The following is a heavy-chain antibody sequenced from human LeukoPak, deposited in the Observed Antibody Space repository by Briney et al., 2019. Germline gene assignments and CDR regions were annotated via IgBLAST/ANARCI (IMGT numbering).Heavy chain of an antibody. D-gene: IGHD1-7*01. V-gene: IGHV3-23*01. CDR1: GFTLSSNA. J-gene: IGHJ4*02. Sequence: AGSLTLSCAASGFTLSSNAMSWVRQAPGKGLEWVSGITGSGDNTYYTKSVKGRFTISRDNSKNTLYLEMNSLRAEDTAVYYCAKYLAGNWYYIDYWGQGTLVTVSS. CDR3: AKYLAGNWYYIDY. CDR2: ITGSGDNT.